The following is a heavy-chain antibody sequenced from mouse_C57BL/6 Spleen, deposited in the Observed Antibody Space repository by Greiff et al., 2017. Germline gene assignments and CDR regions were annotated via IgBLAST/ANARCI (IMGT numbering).Heavy chain of an antibody. J-gene: IGHJ3*01. Sequence: EVKVEESGGGLVQPGGSMKLSCVASGFTFSNYWMNWVRQSPEKGLEWVAQIRLKSDNYATHYAESVKGRFTISRDDSKSSVYLQMNNLRAEDTGIYYCTLGYGYDWFAYWGQGTLVTVSA. CDR3: TLGYGYDWFAY. V-gene: IGHV6-3*01. CDR2: IRLKSDNYAT. CDR1: GFTFSNYW. D-gene: IGHD2-2*01.